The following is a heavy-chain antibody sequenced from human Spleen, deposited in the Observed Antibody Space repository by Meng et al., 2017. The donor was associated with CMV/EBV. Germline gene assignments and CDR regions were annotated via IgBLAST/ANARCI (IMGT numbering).Heavy chain of an antibody. Sequence: GGSLRLSCAASGFFLSSYEMNWLRQAPGKGLEWLSYINSGGYIIQYADSVRGRFTISRDDAKNSLYLQMNSLRAEDTAVYYCARGVATNWFHPWGQGTLVTSPQ. D-gene: IGHD5-12*01. CDR2: INSGGYII. CDR3: ARGVATNWFHP. CDR1: GFFLSSYE. V-gene: IGHV3-48*03. J-gene: IGHJ5*02.